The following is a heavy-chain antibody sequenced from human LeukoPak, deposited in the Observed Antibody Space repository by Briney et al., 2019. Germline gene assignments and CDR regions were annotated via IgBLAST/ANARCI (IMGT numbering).Heavy chain of an antibody. D-gene: IGHD1-7*01. J-gene: IGHJ4*02. Sequence: SQTLSLTCVISGDSVSSTGVAWNWISKSPSRAFKWLGRTYYRSKWYNDYATSVKSRITINPDTSKNQFSLQLNSVTPEDTAIYYCVRAHNWNFGYWGQGTLVTVSS. V-gene: IGHV6-1*01. CDR1: GDSVSSTGVA. CDR2: TYYRSKWYN. CDR3: VRAHNWNFGY.